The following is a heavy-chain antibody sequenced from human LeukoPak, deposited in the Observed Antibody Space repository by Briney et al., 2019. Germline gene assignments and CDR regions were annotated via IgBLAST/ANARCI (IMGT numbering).Heavy chain of an antibody. J-gene: IGHJ3*02. D-gene: IGHD3-16*01. V-gene: IGHV3-21*01. CDR2: ISSSSSYI. CDR3: AKEINMIHDAFDI. Sequence: GGSLRLSCAASGFTFSNYSMNWVRQAPGKGLEWVSSISSSSSYIYYADSVKGRFTISRDNAKNSLYLQMNSLRAEDTAVYYCAKEINMIHDAFDIWGQGTMVTVSS. CDR1: GFTFSNYS.